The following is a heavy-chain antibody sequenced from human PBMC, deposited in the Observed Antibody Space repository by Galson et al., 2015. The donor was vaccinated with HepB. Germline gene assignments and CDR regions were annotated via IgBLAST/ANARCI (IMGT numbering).Heavy chain of an antibody. CDR1: GFTVSSNY. V-gene: IGHV3-53*01. J-gene: IGHJ4*02. CDR3: ASGPSLGY. CDR2: IYSGGST. Sequence: SLRLSCAASGFTVSSNYMNWVRQAPGKGLEWVSVIYSGGSTYYADSVKGRFTVSRDNSKNTLNLQMNSLRGDDTAVYYCASGPSLGYWGQGTLVTVSS.